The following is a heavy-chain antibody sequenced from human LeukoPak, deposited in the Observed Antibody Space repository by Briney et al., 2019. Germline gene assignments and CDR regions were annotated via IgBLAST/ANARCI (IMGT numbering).Heavy chain of an antibody. CDR2: IYYSGST. CDR3: ARGLRYYAPYDI. Sequence: SETLSLTCTVSGGSISSYYWSWIRQPPGKGLEWIGYIYYSGSTNYNPSLKSRVTISVGTSKNQFSLKLSSVTAADTAVYYCARGLRYYAPYDIWGQGTMVTVSS. D-gene: IGHD3-10*01. V-gene: IGHV4-59*01. CDR1: GGSISSYY. J-gene: IGHJ3*02.